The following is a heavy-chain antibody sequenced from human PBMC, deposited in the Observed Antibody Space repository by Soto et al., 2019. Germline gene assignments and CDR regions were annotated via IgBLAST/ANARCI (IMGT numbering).Heavy chain of an antibody. CDR2: VSYTGST. V-gene: IGHV4-30-4*01. CDR3: ARELGFIAAASNCYGMDV. D-gene: IGHD6-6*01. J-gene: IGHJ6*01. CDR1: GGSISSRDFY. Sequence: SETLSLTCTVSGGSISSRDFYWSWVRHPPGKGLEWLGYVSYTGSTHYNPSLRGRLNISIDTSKRQFSLRLSSVTAADTALYYCARELGFIAAASNCYGMDVWGQGTTVTVSS.